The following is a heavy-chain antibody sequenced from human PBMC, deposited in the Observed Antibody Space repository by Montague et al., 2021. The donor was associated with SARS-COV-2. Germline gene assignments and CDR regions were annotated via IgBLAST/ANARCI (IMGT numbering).Heavy chain of an antibody. J-gene: IGHJ3*01. CDR3: ARRYDFYRAEAFDV. V-gene: IGHV2-5*02. CDR2: IYWDGDR. Sequence: PALVKPTQTLTLTCVLSGFSLNTDGVGVAWIRRPPGKALEWLALIYWDGDRRYSPSLKTRVTITKDTSRNRVVLTMTNLDPVDTATYYCARRYDFYRAEAFDVWGQGTMVTVSS. CDR1: GFSLNTDGVG. D-gene: IGHD3-3*01.